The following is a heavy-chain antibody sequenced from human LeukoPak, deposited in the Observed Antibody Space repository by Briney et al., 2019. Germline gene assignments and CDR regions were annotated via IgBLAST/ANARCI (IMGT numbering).Heavy chain of an antibody. J-gene: IGHJ4*02. Sequence: SETLSLTCTVSGGSISNYYWSWIRQPPGKGLEWIGYIYYSGSTNYNPSLNGRVTISVDTSKNQFSLKLSSVTAADTAVYYCARASKAYSSFDYWGQGTLVTVSS. D-gene: IGHD5-18*01. V-gene: IGHV4-59*01. CDR1: GGSISNYY. CDR2: IYYSGST. CDR3: ARASKAYSSFDY.